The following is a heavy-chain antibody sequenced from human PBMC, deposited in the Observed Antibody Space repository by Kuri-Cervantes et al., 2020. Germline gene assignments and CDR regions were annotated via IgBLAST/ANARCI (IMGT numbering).Heavy chain of an antibody. Sequence: GESLKISCAASGFTFSSYWMNWVRQAPGKGLEWVSSISSSSSYIYYADSVKGRFTISRDNAKNSLYLQMNSLRAEDMAVYYCASDKTTAFDYWGQGTLVTVSS. CDR3: ASDKTTAFDY. D-gene: IGHD4-17*01. CDR1: GFTFSSYW. J-gene: IGHJ4*02. V-gene: IGHV3-21*01. CDR2: ISSSSSYI.